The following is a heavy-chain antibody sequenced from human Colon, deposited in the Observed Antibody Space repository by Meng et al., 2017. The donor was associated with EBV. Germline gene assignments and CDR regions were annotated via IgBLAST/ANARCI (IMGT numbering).Heavy chain of an antibody. V-gene: IGHV4-39*01. CDR1: GGSISSNCYY. CDR3: ARRRGGSGRDC. D-gene: IGHD3-10*01. J-gene: IGHJ4*02. CDR2: IYHSGSP. Sequence: QESGPGLVKPSEPLSLTFTGSGGSISSNCYYWDWVRQPPGKGLEWIGAIYHSGSPSYNPSLQSRVTMFVDTSKTQFSLMLTSVTATDTAVYYCARRRGGSGRDCWGQGTLVTASS.